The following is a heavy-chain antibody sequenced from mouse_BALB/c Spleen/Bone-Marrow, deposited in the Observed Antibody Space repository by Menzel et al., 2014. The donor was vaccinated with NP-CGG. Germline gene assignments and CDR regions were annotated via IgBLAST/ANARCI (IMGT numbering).Heavy chain of an antibody. CDR2: IAPGSGNT. CDR1: GYTFTSYW. V-gene: IGHV1S41*01. CDR3: ARSPMITESCAMDY. J-gene: IGHJ4*01. D-gene: IGHD2-4*01. Sequence: DLVKPGASVKLSCKASGYTFTSYWVNWIKQRPGQGLEWIGRIAPGSGNTYYNEMFKGKATLTVDTSSSTAYIQLSSLSSEDSPVYFCARSPMITESCAMDYWGQGTSVTVSS.